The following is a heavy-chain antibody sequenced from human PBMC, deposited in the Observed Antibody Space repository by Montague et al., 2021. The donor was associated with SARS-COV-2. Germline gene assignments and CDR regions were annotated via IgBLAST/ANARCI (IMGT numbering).Heavy chain of an antibody. CDR2: MSSSSKYI. D-gene: IGHD1-7*01. CDR3: ARNWNYGWAFDI. V-gene: IGHV3-21*01. CDR1: GFSFNSYN. J-gene: IGHJ3*02. Sequence: SLRLSCAASGFSFNSYNMNWVRQAPGKGLEWVSSMSSSSKYIYYADSVKDRFTISRDNAKNSLYLQMNSLRAEDTAIYYCARNWNYGWAFDIWGQGTMVAVSS.